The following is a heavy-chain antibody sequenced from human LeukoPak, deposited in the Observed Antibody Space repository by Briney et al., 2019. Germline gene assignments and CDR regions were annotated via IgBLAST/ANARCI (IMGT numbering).Heavy chain of an antibody. Sequence: GGSLRLSCAASGFIFSSYEMNWVRQAPGKGLEWVSYITGSGSTIFYADSVKGRFTISSDNAKNSLYLQMNSLRAEDTAVYYCAKKEVPAAGNHFDYWGQGTLVTVSS. D-gene: IGHD2-2*01. CDR1: GFIFSSYE. V-gene: IGHV3-48*03. J-gene: IGHJ4*02. CDR2: ITGSGSTI. CDR3: AKKEVPAAGNHFDY.